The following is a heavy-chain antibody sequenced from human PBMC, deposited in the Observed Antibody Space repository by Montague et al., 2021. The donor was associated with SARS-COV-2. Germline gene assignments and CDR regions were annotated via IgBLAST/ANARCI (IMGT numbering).Heavy chain of an antibody. Sequence: SLRLSCEASGFTFSSYSMNWVRQAPGKGLEWVSSISSSSSYIYYXDSXKGRFTISRDNAKNSLYLQMNSLRAEDTAVYYCARDRLKGILTGYYDYWGQGTLVTVSS. J-gene: IGHJ4*02. CDR1: GFTFSSYS. D-gene: IGHD3-9*01. CDR3: ARDRLKGILTGYYDY. V-gene: IGHV3-21*01. CDR2: ISSSSSYI.